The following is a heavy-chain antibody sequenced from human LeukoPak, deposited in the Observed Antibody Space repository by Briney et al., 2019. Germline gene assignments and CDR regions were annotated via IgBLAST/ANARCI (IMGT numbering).Heavy chain of an antibody. V-gene: IGHV3-23*01. Sequence: PGGSLRLSCAASGFTFSSYAMSWVRQAPGKGLEWVSAISGSGGSTYYADSVRGRFTISRDNSKNTLYLQMNSLRAEDTAVYYCAKDGASIAAAGMGEYYFDYWGQGTLVTVSS. J-gene: IGHJ4*02. CDR1: GFTFSSYA. D-gene: IGHD6-13*01. CDR2: ISGSGGST. CDR3: AKDGASIAAAGMGEYYFDY.